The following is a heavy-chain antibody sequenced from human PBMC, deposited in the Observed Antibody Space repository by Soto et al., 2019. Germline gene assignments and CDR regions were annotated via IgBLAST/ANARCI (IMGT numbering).Heavy chain of an antibody. J-gene: IGHJ4*02. CDR1: GYTFANYG. V-gene: IGHV1-18*04. CDR2: ISAYNGNT. CDR3: ARGSDSSGYYSYFDS. D-gene: IGHD3-22*01. Sequence: ASVKFSCKASGYTFANYGLNWVRQAPGQGLEWMGWISAYNGNTNYAQKFRGRVTMTTDTSTSTSYMELRSLRSDDTAVYYCARGSDSSGYYSYFDSWGQGALVTVSS.